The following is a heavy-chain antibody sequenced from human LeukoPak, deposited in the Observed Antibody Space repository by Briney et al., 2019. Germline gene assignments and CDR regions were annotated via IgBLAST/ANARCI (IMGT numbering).Heavy chain of an antibody. CDR1: GFTFSSYS. J-gene: IGHJ6*03. CDR3: ASMNYYDFWSGYYIQSGYYYYMDV. D-gene: IGHD3-3*01. Sequence: GGSLRLSCAASGFTFSSYSMNWVRQAPGKGLEWVSYISSSSSTIYYADSVKGRFTISRDNAKNSLYLQMNSLRAEDTAVYYCASMNYYDFWSGYYIQSGYYYYMDVWGKGTTVTVSS. V-gene: IGHV3-48*04. CDR2: ISSSSSTI.